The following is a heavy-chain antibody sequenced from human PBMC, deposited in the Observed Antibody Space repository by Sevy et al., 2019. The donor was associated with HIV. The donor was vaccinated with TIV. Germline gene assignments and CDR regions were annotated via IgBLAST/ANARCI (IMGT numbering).Heavy chain of an antibody. V-gene: IGHV3-23*01. D-gene: IGHD3-22*01. CDR1: GFSFDSYG. J-gene: IGHJ6*03. CDR2: ISGSGTRT. CDR3: AKGGGGHYDPDEIGYYFYYYNMDV. Sequence: GGSLRLSCAVSGFSFDSYGMTWVRQAPGKGLEWVSGISGSGTRTYYADSVKGRFSISRDNSKNRLYLQMNSLRSEDQDLYYCAKGGGGHYDPDEIGYYFYYYNMDVWGKGTTVTVSS.